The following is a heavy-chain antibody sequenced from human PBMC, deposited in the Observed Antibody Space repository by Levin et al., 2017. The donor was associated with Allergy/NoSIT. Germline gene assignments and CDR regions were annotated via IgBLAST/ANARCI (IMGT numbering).Heavy chain of an antibody. CDR2: FDPEDGET. D-gene: IGHD6-13*01. J-gene: IGHJ4*02. CDR1: GYTLTELS. V-gene: IGHV1-24*01. Sequence: GESLKISCKVSGYTLTELSMHWVRQAPGKGLEWMGGFDPEDGETIYAQKFQGRVTMTEDTSTDTAYMELSSLRSEDTAVYYCATSTISRSWHYWGQGTLVTVSS. CDR3: ATSTISRSWHY.